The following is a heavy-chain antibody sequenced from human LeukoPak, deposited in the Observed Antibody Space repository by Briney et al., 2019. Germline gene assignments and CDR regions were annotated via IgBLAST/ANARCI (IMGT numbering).Heavy chain of an antibody. Sequence: SGPTLVNPTQTLTLTCTFSGFSLRTSGVGVGWIRQPPGKALEWLALIYWNDDKRYSPSLKSRLTITKDTSKNQVVLTMTNMDPVDTATYYCAHAKNYDCWSGGEDGMDVWGQGTTVTVSS. D-gene: IGHD3-3*01. CDR2: IYWNDDK. J-gene: IGHJ6*02. CDR1: GFSLRTSGVG. V-gene: IGHV2-5*01. CDR3: AHAKNYDCWSGGEDGMDV.